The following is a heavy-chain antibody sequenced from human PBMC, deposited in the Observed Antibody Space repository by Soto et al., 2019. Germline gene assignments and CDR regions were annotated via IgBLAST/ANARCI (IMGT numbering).Heavy chain of an antibody. V-gene: IGHV3-64*04. J-gene: IGHJ5*02. D-gene: IGHD6-13*01. CDR3: ARAPGRIAARRPPVWLDP. CDR2: INSNGGST. CDR1: GFTFSSYA. Sequence: PAGSLRLACSASGFTFSSYAMHWVRQAPGKGLEYVSAINSNGGSTYYADSVKGRFTISRDNSKNSLYLQMNSLRAEDTAVYYCARAPGRIAARRPPVWLDPWGGGT.